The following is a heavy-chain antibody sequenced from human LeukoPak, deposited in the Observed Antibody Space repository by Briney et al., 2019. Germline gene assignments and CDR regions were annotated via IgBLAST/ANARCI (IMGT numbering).Heavy chain of an antibody. CDR1: GGSFSGYY. Sequence: SETLSLTCAVYGGSFSGYYWSWIRQPPGKGLEWIGEVNHSGSTNYIPSLKSRVTISVDTSKNQFSLKLSSVTAADTAVYYCARHGYCSSTSCRDYWGQGTLVTVSS. D-gene: IGHD2-2*03. J-gene: IGHJ4*02. CDR3: ARHGYCSSTSCRDY. V-gene: IGHV4-34*01. CDR2: VNHSGST.